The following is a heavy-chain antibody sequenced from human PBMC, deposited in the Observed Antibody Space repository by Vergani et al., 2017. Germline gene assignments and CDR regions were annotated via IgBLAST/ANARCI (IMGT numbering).Heavy chain of an antibody. Sequence: QVQLQESGPGLVKPSQTLSLTCTVSGGSISSGSYYWRWIRQPAGKGLEWIGRIYTSGSTNYNPSLKSRVTISVDTSKNQFSLKLSSVTAADTAVYYCAREGDYGSPINYWGQGTLVTVSS. CDR3: AREGDYGSPINY. CDR2: IYTSGST. CDR1: GGSISSGSYY. D-gene: IGHD4-17*01. J-gene: IGHJ4*02. V-gene: IGHV4-61*02.